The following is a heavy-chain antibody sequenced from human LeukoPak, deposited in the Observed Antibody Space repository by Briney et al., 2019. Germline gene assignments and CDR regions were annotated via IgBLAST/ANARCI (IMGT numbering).Heavy chain of an antibody. CDR3: AKDHQYCRFTSCLAQH. CDR1: IFIFSIYA. V-gene: IGHV3-23*01. J-gene: IGHJ1*01. Sequence: GGSLRLSCAVSIFIFSIYAMRWVREARGRGRVGVSVITDSGGSTYYADSVKGRFPISRDNSKNTLYLQMTSLRADDTAVYYCAKDHQYCRFTSCLAQHWGQGTLVTVSS. D-gene: IGHD2-2*01. CDR2: ITDSGGST.